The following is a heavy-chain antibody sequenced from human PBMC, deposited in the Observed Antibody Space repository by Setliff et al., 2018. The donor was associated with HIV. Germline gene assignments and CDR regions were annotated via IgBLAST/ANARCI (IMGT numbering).Heavy chain of an antibody. J-gene: IGHJ6*02. D-gene: IGHD3-10*01. CDR3: ARKLRPGHGVDV. CDR1: GYTFTDNY. V-gene: IGHV3-7*01. CDR2: IDQDGSEK. Sequence: SCKASGYTFTDNYIHWVRQAPGKGLEWVANIDQDGSEKNYVDSVKGRFTISRDNAKNSMDLQMNSLRADDTAIYYCARKLRPGHGVDVWGQGTTVTVSS.